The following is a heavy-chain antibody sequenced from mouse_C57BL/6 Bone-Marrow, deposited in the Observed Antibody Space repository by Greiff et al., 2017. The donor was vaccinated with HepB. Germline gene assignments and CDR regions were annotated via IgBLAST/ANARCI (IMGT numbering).Heavy chain of an antibody. CDR1: GYTFTSYG. V-gene: IGHV1-81*01. CDR2: IYPRSGNT. Sequence: VQLQQPGAELVKPGASVKLSCKASGYTFTSYGISWVKQRTGQGLEWIGEIYPRSGNTYYNEKFKGKATLTADKSSSTAYMELRSLTSEDSAVYFCARPPRGAYWGQGTLVTVSA. J-gene: IGHJ3*01. CDR3: ARPPRGAY.